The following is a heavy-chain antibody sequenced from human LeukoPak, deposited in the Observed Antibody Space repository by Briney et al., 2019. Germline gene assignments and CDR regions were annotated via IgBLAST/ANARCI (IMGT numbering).Heavy chain of an antibody. CDR1: GYTFTSYG. V-gene: IGHV1-2*04. D-gene: IGHD2-15*01. CDR3: ARVVVVLNWFDP. Sequence: GASVKVSCKASGYTFTSYGISWVRQAPGQGLEWMGWINPNSGGTNYAQKFQGWVTMTRDTSISTAYMELSRLRSDDTAVYYCARVVVVLNWFDPWGQGTLVTVSS. J-gene: IGHJ5*02. CDR2: INPNSGGT.